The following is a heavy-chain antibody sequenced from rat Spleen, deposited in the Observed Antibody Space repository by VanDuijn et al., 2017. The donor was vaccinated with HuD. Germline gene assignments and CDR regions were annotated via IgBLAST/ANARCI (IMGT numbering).Heavy chain of an antibody. D-gene: IGHD1-12*01. CDR1: GFTFSDYY. CDR2: ISSDGRRN. Sequence: EVQLVESGGALVQPGRSLKLSCAASGFTFSDYYMAWVRQAPTKGLEWVATISSDGRRNYYRDSVKGRFTISRDNAKSTLYLQMDSLRSEDTATYYCTTQGSPWIVMHPFDYWGQGVMVTVSS. J-gene: IGHJ2*01. CDR3: TTQGSPWIVMHPFDY. V-gene: IGHV5-7*01.